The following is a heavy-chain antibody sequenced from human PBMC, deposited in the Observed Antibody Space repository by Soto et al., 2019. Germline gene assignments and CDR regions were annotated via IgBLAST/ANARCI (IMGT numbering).Heavy chain of an antibody. CDR2: ISSGSRYI. J-gene: IGHJ6*01. V-gene: IGHV3-21*01. CDR1: AFTFSSYS. D-gene: IGHD4-17*01. CDR3: ARARGDSYYYGVDV. Sequence: EVQLVESGGGLVKPGESLRLTCAASAFTFSSYSMIWVRQAPGKGLEWVSAISSGSRYIHYADSVKGRFTISRDNAKNSLYLQMNSLRAEDTALYYCARARGDSYYYGVDVW.